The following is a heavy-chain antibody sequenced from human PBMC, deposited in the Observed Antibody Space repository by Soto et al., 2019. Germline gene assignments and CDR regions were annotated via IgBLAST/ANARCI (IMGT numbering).Heavy chain of an antibody. Sequence: PSETLSLTCAVYGGSFSGYYWSWIRQPPGKGLEWIGYIYYSGSTNYNPSLKSRVTISVDTSKNQFSLKLSSVTAADTAVYYCARRFEYFHHWGQGTLVTVS. V-gene: IGHV4-59*08. CDR1: GGSFSGYY. J-gene: IGHJ1*01. CDR3: ARRFEYFHH. CDR2: IYYSGST.